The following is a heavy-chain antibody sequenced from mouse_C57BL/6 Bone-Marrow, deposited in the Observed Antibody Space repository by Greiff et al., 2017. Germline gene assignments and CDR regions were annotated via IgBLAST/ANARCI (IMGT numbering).Heavy chain of an antibody. CDR1: GYTFTSYW. V-gene: IGHV1-64*01. D-gene: IGHD1-1*01. CDR2: IHPSSGST. CDR3: ARGGKYYYGSLYWYFDV. J-gene: IGHJ1*03. Sequence: QVQLQQPGAELVKPGASVKLSCKASGYTFTSYWMHWVKQRPGQGLEWIGMIHPSSGSTNYNEKFKSKATLTVDKSSSTAYMQLSSLTSEDSAVYYCARGGKYYYGSLYWYFDVWGTGTTVTVSS.